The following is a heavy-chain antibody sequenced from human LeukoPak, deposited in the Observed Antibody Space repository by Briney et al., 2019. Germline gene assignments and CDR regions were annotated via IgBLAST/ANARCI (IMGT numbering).Heavy chain of an antibody. CDR3: AKDPTHFRVWDDYDNTRLNY. CDR2: ISSSGTTI. Sequence: PGGSLRLSCAASGFTFRSYEMNWVRQAPGKGLEWVSYISSSGTTIFYADSVKGRFTISRDNAKNSLYLQMNSLRAEDTAVYYCAKDPTHFRVWDDYDNTRLNYWGQGTLVTVSS. D-gene: IGHD3-22*01. CDR1: GFTFRSYE. V-gene: IGHV3-48*03. J-gene: IGHJ4*02.